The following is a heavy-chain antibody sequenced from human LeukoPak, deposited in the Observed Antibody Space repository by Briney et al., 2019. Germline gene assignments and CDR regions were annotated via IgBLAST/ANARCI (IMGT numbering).Heavy chain of an antibody. CDR3: ARDNGVAPLYYYGMDV. CDR1: GYTFTSYD. Sequence: ASVKVSCKASGYTFTSYDINWVRQATGQGLEWMGWMNPNSGNTGYAQKFQGRVTMTRNTSISTAYMELSSLRSEDTAVYYCARDNGVAPLYYYGMDVWGQGTTVTVSS. CDR2: MNPNSGNT. D-gene: IGHD2-8*01. J-gene: IGHJ6*02. V-gene: IGHV1-8*01.